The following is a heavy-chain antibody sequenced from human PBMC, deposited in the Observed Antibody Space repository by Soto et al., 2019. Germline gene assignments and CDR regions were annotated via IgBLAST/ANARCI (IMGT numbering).Heavy chain of an antibody. CDR2: IWYDGGNR. V-gene: IGHV3-33*01. Sequence: PGGSLRLSCAASGFTFSRYGIHWVRQAPGKGLEWVTVIWYDGGNRYYADSVKGRFTISRDNSKSTVYLQMNSLRAEDTAVYYCARESMAARPLGYDYFGMDVWGQGTPVTVSS. CDR1: GFTFSRYG. J-gene: IGHJ6*02. CDR3: ARESMAARPLGYDYFGMDV. D-gene: IGHD6-6*01.